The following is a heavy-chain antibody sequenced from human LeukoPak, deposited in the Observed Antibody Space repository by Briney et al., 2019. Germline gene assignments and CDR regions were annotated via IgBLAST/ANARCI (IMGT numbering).Heavy chain of an antibody. V-gene: IGHV3-9*01. D-gene: IGHD6-6*01. CDR1: GFTFDDYA. CDR3: AKDIGLRLSIAARSHLEPDYYYGMDV. J-gene: IGHJ6*02. CDR2: ISWNSGSI. Sequence: PGGSLRLSCAASGFTFDDYAMHWVRQAPGKGLEWVSGISWNSGSIGYADSVKGRFTISRDNAKNSLYLQMNSLRAEDTALYYCAKDIGLRLSIAARSHLEPDYYYGMDVWGQGTTVTVSS.